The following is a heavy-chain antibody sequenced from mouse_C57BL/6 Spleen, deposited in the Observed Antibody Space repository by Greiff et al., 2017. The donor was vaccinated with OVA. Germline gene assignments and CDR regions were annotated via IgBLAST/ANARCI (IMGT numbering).Heavy chain of an antibody. J-gene: IGHJ4*01. V-gene: IGHV1-52*01. Sequence: QVQLQQPGAELVRPGSSVKLSCKASGYTFTSYWMHWVKQRPIQGLEWIGNIDPSDSETHYNQKFKDKATLTVDKSSSTAYMQLSSLTSEDSAVYYGARGGDGSSYYYAMDYWGQGTSVTVSS. CDR1: GYTFTSYW. CDR2: IDPSDSET. D-gene: IGHD1-1*01. CDR3: ARGGDGSSYYYAMDY.